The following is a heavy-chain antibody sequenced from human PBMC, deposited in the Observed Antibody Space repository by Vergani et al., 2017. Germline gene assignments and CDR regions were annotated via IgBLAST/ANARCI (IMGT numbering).Heavy chain of an antibody. D-gene: IGHD6-19*01. J-gene: IGHJ5*02. CDR3: ARHSTVEWLVKLGWIDP. Sequence: QLQLQESGPGLVKPSATLSLTCSVSGASIRSSNYYWGWIRQPPGKGLEWLESIYYSGSTYYKPSLKSRVTISVDTSKNQFSLKLSSVTAADTAVYFCARHSTVEWLVKLGWIDPWGQGILVTVSS. CDR2: IYYSGST. V-gene: IGHV4-39*01. CDR1: GASIRSSNYY.